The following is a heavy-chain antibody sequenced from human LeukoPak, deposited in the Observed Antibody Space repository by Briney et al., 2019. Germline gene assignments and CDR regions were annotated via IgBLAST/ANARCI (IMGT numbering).Heavy chain of an antibody. CDR1: GGSISSYY. Sequence: SETLSLTCTVSGGSISSYYWSWIRQPPGKGLEWIGYIYYSGSTNYNPSLKSRVTISVDTSKNQFSLKLSSVTAADTAVYYCARVFGSGYDFRGAFDIWGQGTMVTVSS. J-gene: IGHJ3*02. D-gene: IGHD5-12*01. V-gene: IGHV4-59*01. CDR2: IYYSGST. CDR3: ARVFGSGYDFRGAFDI.